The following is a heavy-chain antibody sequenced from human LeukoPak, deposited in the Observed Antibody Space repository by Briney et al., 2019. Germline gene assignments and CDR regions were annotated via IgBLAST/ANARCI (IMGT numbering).Heavy chain of an antibody. Sequence: PGGSLRLSCTVSGFTFSRYDMHWVRQAPGKGLEWVSAISGSGGSTYYADSVKGRFTISRDNSKNTLYLQMNSLRAEDTAVYYCAKGRNVLRYPYGMNVWGQGTTVTVSS. CDR3: AKGRNVLRYPYGMNV. J-gene: IGHJ6*02. CDR2: ISGSGGST. V-gene: IGHV3-23*01. CDR1: GFTFSRYD. D-gene: IGHD3-9*01.